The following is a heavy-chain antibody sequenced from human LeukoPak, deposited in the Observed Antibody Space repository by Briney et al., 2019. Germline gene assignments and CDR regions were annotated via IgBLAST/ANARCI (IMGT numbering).Heavy chain of an antibody. D-gene: IGHD6-13*01. CDR2: MYSGGTT. V-gene: IGHV4-59*01. CDR1: DGSINGYY. CDR3: ARHSAYSSTNDAFDM. Sequence: PSETLSLTCTVSDGSINGYYWSWIRQPPGKGLDWIGYMYSGGTTNYSPSLKSRVTISEDTSKNQFSLKLTSVTAADTAVYYCARHSAYSSTNDAFDMWGQGTLVIVSS. J-gene: IGHJ3*02.